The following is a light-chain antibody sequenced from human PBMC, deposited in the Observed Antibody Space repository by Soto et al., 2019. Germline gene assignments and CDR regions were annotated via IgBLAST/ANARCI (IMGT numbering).Light chain of an antibody. Sequence: EIVLTQSPGTLPLSPGERATLSCRASQSVSSSYLAWYQQKPGQAPRLLIYGASSRATGIPDRFSGSGSGTDFTLTISRLEPEEFAVYYCQQYGSSHTFGQGTRLEIK. CDR1: QSVSSSY. J-gene: IGKJ5*01. CDR2: GAS. CDR3: QQYGSSHT. V-gene: IGKV3-20*01.